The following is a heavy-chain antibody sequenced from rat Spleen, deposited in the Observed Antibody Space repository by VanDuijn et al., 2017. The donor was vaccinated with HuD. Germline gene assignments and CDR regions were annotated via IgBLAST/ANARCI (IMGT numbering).Heavy chain of an antibody. CDR1: GFTFSSYD. V-gene: IGHV5-25*01. J-gene: IGHJ2*01. D-gene: IGHD1-9*01. Sequence: EVQLVESGGGLVQPGRSLKLSCAASGFTFSSYDMAWVRQAPTKGLEWVASISPSGGNTYYRDSMKGRFTVSRDNAKSTLYLQMDSLRSEDTATYYCARHGYNSYFDYWGQGVMVTVSS. CDR3: ARHGYNSYFDY. CDR2: ISPSGGNT.